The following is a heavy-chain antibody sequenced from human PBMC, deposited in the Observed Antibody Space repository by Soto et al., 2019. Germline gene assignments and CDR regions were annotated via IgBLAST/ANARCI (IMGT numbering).Heavy chain of an antibody. CDR2: IYYSGST. D-gene: IGHD3-10*01. J-gene: IGHJ6*02. CDR1: GGSISSYY. V-gene: IGHV4-59*01. Sequence: SETLSLTCTVSGGSISSYYWSWIRQPPGKGLEWIGYIYYSGSTNYNPSLTSRVTISVDTSKNQFSLKLSAVTAADTAVYYCARGDPLLWFGEKVYYGMDVWGQGTTVTVSS. CDR3: ARGDPLLWFGEKVYYGMDV.